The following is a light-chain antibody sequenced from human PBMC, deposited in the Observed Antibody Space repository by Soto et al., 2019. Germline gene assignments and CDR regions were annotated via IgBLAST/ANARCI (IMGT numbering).Light chain of an antibody. Sequence: QSVLTQPASVSGSPGQSITISCTGSSSDIGGYKYVSWYQQHPGKAPKLIIYEVSSRPSGVSNRFSGSKSGNTASLTISGLQADDEADYYCSSYTGGNPSYVFGTGTKLTVL. CDR3: SSYTGGNPSYV. CDR2: EVS. J-gene: IGLJ1*01. V-gene: IGLV2-14*01. CDR1: SSDIGGYKY.